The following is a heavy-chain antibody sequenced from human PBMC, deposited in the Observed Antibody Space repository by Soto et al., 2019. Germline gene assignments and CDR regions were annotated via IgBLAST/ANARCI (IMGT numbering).Heavy chain of an antibody. V-gene: IGHV3-7*01. Sequence: GGSLRLSCAASGFTFSSYWMSWVRQAPGKGLEWVANIKQDGSEKYYVDSVKGRFTISRDNAKNSLYLQMNSLRAEDTAVYYCARGLITMVRGVTESYYFDYWGQGTLVTVSS. J-gene: IGHJ4*02. D-gene: IGHD3-10*01. CDR3: ARGLITMVRGVTESYYFDY. CDR1: GFTFSSYW. CDR2: IKQDGSEK.